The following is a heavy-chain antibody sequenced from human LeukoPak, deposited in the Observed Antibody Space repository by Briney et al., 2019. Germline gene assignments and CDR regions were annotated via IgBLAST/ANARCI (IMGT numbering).Heavy chain of an antibody. CDR1: GYSFTSYW. J-gene: IGHJ5*02. D-gene: IGHD6-13*01. V-gene: IGHV5-51*01. CDR2: IYPGDSDT. CDR3: ARLRAAAGGTPPSNWFDP. Sequence: GESLKISCKGSGYSFTSYWIGWVRQMPGKGLEWMGIIYPGDSDTRYSPSFQGQVTISADKSIGTAYLQWSSLKASDTAMYYCARLRAAAGGTPPSNWFDPWGQGTLVTVSS.